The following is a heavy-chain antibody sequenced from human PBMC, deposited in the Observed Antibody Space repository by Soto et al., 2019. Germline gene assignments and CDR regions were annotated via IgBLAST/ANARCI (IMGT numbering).Heavy chain of an antibody. CDR2: INHSGST. CDR3: ARFVVAAAHDY. Sequence: PSETLSLTCAVYGGSFSGYYWSWIRQPPGKGLEWIGEINHSGSTNYNPSLKSRVTISVDTSKNQFSLKLSSLTAADTAVYYCARFVVAAAHDYWGQGTLVTVSS. J-gene: IGHJ4*02. D-gene: IGHD2-15*01. CDR1: GGSFSGYY. V-gene: IGHV4-34*01.